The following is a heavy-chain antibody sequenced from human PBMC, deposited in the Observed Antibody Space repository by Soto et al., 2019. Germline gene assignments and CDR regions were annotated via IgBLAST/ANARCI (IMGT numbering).Heavy chain of an antibody. CDR3: ARSTPHDSSGYPFDY. D-gene: IGHD3-22*01. CDR2: IYYSGST. Sequence: PSETLSLTCTVSGGSVSSGSYYWSWIRQPPGKGLEWIGYIYYSGSTNYNPSLKSRVTISVDTSKNQFSLKLSSVTAADTAVYYCARSTPHDSSGYPFDYWGQGTLVTVSS. J-gene: IGHJ4*02. V-gene: IGHV4-61*01. CDR1: GGSVSSGSYY.